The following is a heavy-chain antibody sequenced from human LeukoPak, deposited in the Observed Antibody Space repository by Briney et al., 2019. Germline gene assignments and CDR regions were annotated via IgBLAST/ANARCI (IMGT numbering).Heavy chain of an antibody. V-gene: IGHV1-3*01. CDR3: ARGVLWSGYFGYYYYGMDV. J-gene: IGHJ6*02. D-gene: IGHD3-3*01. CDR1: GYTFTDYA. CDR2: INGGNGKT. Sequence: GASVKVSCKASGYTFTDYAIHWVRQVPGQSLEWMGWINGGNGKTKYSQKFQGRVTITRDTSASTAYMEVSSLRSEDTAVYYCARGVLWSGYFGYYYYGMDVWGQGTTVTVSS.